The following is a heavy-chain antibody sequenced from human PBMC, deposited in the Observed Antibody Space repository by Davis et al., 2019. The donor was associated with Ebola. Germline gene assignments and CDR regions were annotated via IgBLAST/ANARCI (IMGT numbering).Heavy chain of an antibody. CDR3: ARDWEAMVGYFDY. J-gene: IGHJ4*02. D-gene: IGHD5-18*01. CDR2: INPNSGGT. Sequence: ASVKVSCKASGYTFTGYYMHWVRQAPGQGLEWMGWINPNSGGTNYAQKFQGWVTMTRDTSISTAYMELSRLRSDDTAVYYCARDWEAMVGYFDYWGQGTLVTVSS. CDR1: GYTFTGYY. V-gene: IGHV1-2*04.